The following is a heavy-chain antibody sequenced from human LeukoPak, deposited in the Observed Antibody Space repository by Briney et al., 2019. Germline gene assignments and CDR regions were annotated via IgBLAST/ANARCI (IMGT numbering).Heavy chain of an antibody. Sequence: PGGSLRLSCAVSGFTLRNYCTHWVRQPPGKGLEWAAIISNDGSKKYYADSVKGRFTISRDNSKNTRYLQMNSLRAEDTAVYYCVESSVWFGEAGSLDYWGQGTLVTVSS. D-gene: IGHD3-10*01. CDR2: ISNDGSKK. J-gene: IGHJ4*02. CDR1: GFTLRNYC. CDR3: VESSVWFGEAGSLDY. V-gene: IGHV3-30*03.